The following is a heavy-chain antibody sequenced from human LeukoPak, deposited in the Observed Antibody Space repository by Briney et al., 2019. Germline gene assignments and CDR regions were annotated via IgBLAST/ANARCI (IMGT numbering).Heavy chain of an antibody. J-gene: IGHJ1*01. Sequence: GGSLRLSCSASGFTFSSYAMHWVRQAPGKGLEYVSAISSNGGSTYYADSVKGRFTISRDNSKNTLYLQMSSLRAEDTAVYYCVKWSSDSSSRLPEYFQHWGQGTLVTVSS. CDR3: VKWSSDSSSRLPEYFQH. CDR1: GFTFSSYA. D-gene: IGHD6-13*01. CDR2: ISSNGGST. V-gene: IGHV3-64D*06.